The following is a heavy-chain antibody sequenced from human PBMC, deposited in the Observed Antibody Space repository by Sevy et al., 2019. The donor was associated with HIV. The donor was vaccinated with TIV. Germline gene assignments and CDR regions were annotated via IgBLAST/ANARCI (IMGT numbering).Heavy chain of an antibody. CDR2: ISSSSSYI. CDR1: GFTFSSYS. CDR3: AREEVSGKDMAV. J-gene: IGHJ6*03. V-gene: IGHV3-21*01. D-gene: IGHD3-10*01. Sequence: GGSLRLSCAASGFTFSSYSMNWVRQAPGKGLEWVSSISSSSSYIYYADSVKGRFTISRDNAKNSLYLQMNSLRAEDTAVYYCAREEVSGKDMAVWGKGTTVTVSS.